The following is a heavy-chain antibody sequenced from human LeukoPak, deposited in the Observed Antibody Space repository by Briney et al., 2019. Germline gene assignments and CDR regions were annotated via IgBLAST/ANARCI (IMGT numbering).Heavy chain of an antibody. CDR2: ISAYNGNT. CDR3: AIAGQRITMIVVVTSWFDP. V-gene: IGHV1-18*01. J-gene: IGHJ5*02. CDR1: GYTFTSYG. D-gene: IGHD3-22*01. Sequence: ASVKVSCKASGYTFTSYGISWVRQAPGQGLEWMGWISAYNGNTNYAQKLQGRVTMTTDTSTSTAYMELRSLRSDDTAVYYCAIAGQRITMIVVVTSWFDPWGQGTLVTVSS.